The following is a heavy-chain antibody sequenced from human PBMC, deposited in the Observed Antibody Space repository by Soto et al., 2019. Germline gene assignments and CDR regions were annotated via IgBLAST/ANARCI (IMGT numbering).Heavy chain of an antibody. V-gene: IGHV1-69*13. D-gene: IGHD3-9*01. J-gene: IGHJ4*02. CDR3: ASDRSFEWLLVQFDY. Sequence: GASVKVSCKASGGTFSSYAISWVRQAPGQGLEWMGGIIPIFGTANYAQKFQGRVTITADESTSTAYMELSSLRSEDTAVYYCASDRSFEWLLVQFDYWGQGTLVTVS. CDR2: IIPIFGTA. CDR1: GGTFSSYA.